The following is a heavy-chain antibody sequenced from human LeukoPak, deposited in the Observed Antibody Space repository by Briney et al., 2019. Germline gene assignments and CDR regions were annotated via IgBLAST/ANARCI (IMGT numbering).Heavy chain of an antibody. V-gene: IGHV3-23*01. J-gene: IGHJ4*02. D-gene: IGHD2-2*01. CDR3: AKDSPVLTR. Sequence: GGSLRFSCAASGFTFNSKGMSWVRQAPGKGLEWVSAITGSGDGTYYADSVKGRFTISRDNSKNTLYLQMNSLRAEDTAIYYCAKDSPVLTRWGQGTLVTVSP. CDR2: ITGSGDGT. CDR1: GFTFNSKG.